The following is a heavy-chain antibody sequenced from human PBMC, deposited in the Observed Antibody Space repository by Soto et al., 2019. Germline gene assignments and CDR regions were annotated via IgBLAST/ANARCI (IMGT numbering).Heavy chain of an antibody. D-gene: IGHD6-6*01. CDR2: IKQDGSEK. CDR3: ARDVAARPIDY. J-gene: IGHJ4*02. V-gene: IGHV3-7*03. CDR1: GFTFSSYW. Sequence: EVQLVESGGGVVQPGGSLRLSCAASGFTFSSYWMSWVRQAPGKGLEWGANIKQDGSEKYYVDSVKGRFTISRDNAKNSLYLQMNSLRAEDTAVYYCARDVAARPIDYWGQGTLVTVSS.